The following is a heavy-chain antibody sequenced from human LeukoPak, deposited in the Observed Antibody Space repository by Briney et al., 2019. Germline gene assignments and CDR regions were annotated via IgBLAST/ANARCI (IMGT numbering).Heavy chain of an antibody. CDR1: GGSISSSNW. Sequence: PSETLSLTCAVSGGSISSSNWWSWVRQPPGKGLEWIGEIYHSGSTNYNPSLKSRVTISVVKSKNQFSLKLSSVTAADTAVYYCARGYGGNPDYWGQGTLVTVSS. CDR2: IYHSGST. CDR3: ARGYGGNPDY. D-gene: IGHD4-23*01. V-gene: IGHV4-4*02. J-gene: IGHJ4*02.